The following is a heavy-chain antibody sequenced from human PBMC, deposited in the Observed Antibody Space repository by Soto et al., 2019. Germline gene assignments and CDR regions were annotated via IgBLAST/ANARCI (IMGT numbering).Heavy chain of an antibody. CDR1: GGSFSGYY. V-gene: IGHV4-34*01. CDR3: ARVPYYDFWSGYYGYYYYGMDV. D-gene: IGHD3-3*01. Sequence: SETLSLTCAVYGGSFSGYYWSWIRQPPGKGLEWIGEINHSGSTNYNPSLKSRVTISVDTSKNQFSLKLSSVTAADTAVYYCARVPYYDFWSGYYGYYYYGMDVWGQGTTVTVSS. J-gene: IGHJ6*02. CDR2: INHSGST.